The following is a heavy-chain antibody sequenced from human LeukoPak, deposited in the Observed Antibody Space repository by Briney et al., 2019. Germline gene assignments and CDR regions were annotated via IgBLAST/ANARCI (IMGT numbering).Heavy chain of an antibody. J-gene: IGHJ4*02. CDR1: GFTFSSYA. Sequence: GGSLRLSCAASGFTFSSYAMSWVRQAPGKGLEWVSAISGSGGSTYYADSVKGRFTISRDNSKNTLYLQMNSLRAEDTAVYYCARQRRDGYNWGNYFDYWGQGTLVTVSS. D-gene: IGHD5-24*01. CDR3: ARQRRDGYNWGNYFDY. CDR2: ISGSGGST. V-gene: IGHV3-23*01.